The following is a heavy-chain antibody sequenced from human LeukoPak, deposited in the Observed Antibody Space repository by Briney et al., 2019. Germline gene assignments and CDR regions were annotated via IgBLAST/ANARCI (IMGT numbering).Heavy chain of an antibody. V-gene: IGHV1-2*02. Sequence: GASVKVSCKASGYTFTGYYMHWVRQAPGQGLEWMGWINPNSGGTNYVQKFQGRVTMTRDTSISTAYMELSRLRSDDTAVYYCARVRGYSYGYYFDYWGQGTLVTVSS. J-gene: IGHJ4*02. D-gene: IGHD5-18*01. CDR2: INPNSGGT. CDR3: ARVRGYSYGYYFDY. CDR1: GYTFTGYY.